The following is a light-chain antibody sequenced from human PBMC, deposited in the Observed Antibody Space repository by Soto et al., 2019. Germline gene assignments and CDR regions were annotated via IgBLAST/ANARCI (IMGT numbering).Light chain of an antibody. CDR3: QRYNSALPYT. CDR2: AAS. Sequence: DIQMTQAPSSLSASVGDRVTITCRASQGISNYLAWNQQKPGKVPKLLIYAASTSQSGVPSRFSGSGSGTDFTLTISSLQPEDVATYYCQRYNSALPYTFGQGTKLEIK. V-gene: IGKV1-27*01. J-gene: IGKJ2*01. CDR1: QGISNY.